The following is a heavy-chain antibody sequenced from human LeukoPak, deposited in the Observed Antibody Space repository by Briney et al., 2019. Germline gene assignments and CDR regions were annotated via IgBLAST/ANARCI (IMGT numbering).Heavy chain of an antibody. D-gene: IGHD1-1*01. V-gene: IGHV3-64*01. J-gene: IGHJ3*02. CDR2: ISSNGGST. CDR3: ARDTTDDAFDI. CDR1: GFTFGDYA. Sequence: GGSLRLSCTASGFTFGDYAMSWVRQAPGKGLEYVSAISSNGGSTYYANSVKGRFTISRDNSKNTLYLQMGSLRAEDMAVYYCARDTTDDAFDIWGQGTMVTVSS.